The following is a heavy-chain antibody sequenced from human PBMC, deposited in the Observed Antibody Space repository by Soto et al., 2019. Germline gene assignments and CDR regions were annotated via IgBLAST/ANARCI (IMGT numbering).Heavy chain of an antibody. CDR1: GDTFSSYS. V-gene: IGHV1-18*01. CDR3: ARDLRGGAAGTSFDY. D-gene: IGHD6-13*01. Sequence: ASVKVSCKASGDTFSSYSISWVRQAPGQGLEWMGWISAYNGNTNYAQKLQGRVTMTTDTSTSTAYMELRSLRSDDTAVYYCARDLRGGAAGTSFDYWGQGTLVTVSS. J-gene: IGHJ4*02. CDR2: ISAYNGNT.